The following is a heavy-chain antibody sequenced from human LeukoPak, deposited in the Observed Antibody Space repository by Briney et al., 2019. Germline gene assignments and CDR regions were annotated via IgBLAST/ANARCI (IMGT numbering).Heavy chain of an antibody. J-gene: IGHJ4*02. CDR2: ISSDGSST. V-gene: IGHV3-74*01. D-gene: IGHD1-1*01. CDR3: ARAWKTSGDY. Sequence: GGSLRLSWEASGFTFSSYWMHWVRQAPGKGLVWVSRISSDGSSTDYADSVKGRFTISRVNAKNTLYLQMNSLRVEDMAVYYCARAWKTSGDYWGQGTQVTVSS. CDR1: GFTFSSYW.